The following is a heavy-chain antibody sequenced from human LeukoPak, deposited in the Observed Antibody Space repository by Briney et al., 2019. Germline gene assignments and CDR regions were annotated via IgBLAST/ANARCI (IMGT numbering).Heavy chain of an antibody. CDR1: GPTFTSYY. J-gene: IGHJ4*01. CDR2: ITPSGGNT. Sequence: GASVKVSCKAFGPTFTSYYFHWVRQAPGQGLEWMGVITPSGGNTIYAEKFQGRLTMTRDMSTSTVYMELSSLRSEDTAVYYCARGSRTGTTFGFDYWGHGTLLTVSS. V-gene: IGHV1-46*01. D-gene: IGHD1-1*01. CDR3: ARGSRTGTTFGFDY.